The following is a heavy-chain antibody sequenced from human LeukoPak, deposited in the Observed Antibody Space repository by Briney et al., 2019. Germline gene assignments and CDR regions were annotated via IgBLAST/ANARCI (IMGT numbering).Heavy chain of an antibody. D-gene: IGHD3-22*01. CDR1: GGSFSGYY. CDR3: ARGRGYYYDSSGYYTFDY. V-gene: IGHV4-34*01. CDR2: INHSGST. J-gene: IGHJ4*02. Sequence: SETLSLTCAVYGGSFSGYYWSWIRQPPGKGLEWIGEINHSGSTNYNPSLKSRATISVDTSKNQFSLKLSPVTAADTAVYYCARGRGYYYDSSGYYTFDYWGQGTLVTVSS.